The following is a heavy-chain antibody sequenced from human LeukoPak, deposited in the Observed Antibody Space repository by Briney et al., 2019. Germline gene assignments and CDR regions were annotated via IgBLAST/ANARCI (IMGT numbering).Heavy chain of an antibody. Sequence: SETLSLTCTVSGGSISSGGYYWSWVRQHPGKGLEWIGYIYYSGSTYYNPSLKSRVTISVDTSKNQFSLKLSSVTAADTAVYYCARQSGGNWFDPWGQGTLVTVSS. CDR3: ARQSGGNWFDP. CDR1: GGSISSGGYY. CDR2: IYYSGST. D-gene: IGHD3-10*01. J-gene: IGHJ5*02. V-gene: IGHV4-31*03.